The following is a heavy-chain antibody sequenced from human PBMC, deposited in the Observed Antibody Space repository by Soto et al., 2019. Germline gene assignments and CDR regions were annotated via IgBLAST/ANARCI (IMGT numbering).Heavy chain of an antibody. CDR3: AREYSSSSGGSDYYYGMDV. J-gene: IGHJ6*02. Sequence: ASVKVSCKASGYTFTSYYMHWVRQAPGQGLEWMGIINPSGGSTSYAQKFQGRVTMTRDTSTSTVYMELSSLRSEDTAVYYCAREYSSSSGGSDYYYGMDVWGQGTTVTVSS. D-gene: IGHD6-6*01. V-gene: IGHV1-46*01. CDR1: GYTFTSYY. CDR2: INPSGGST.